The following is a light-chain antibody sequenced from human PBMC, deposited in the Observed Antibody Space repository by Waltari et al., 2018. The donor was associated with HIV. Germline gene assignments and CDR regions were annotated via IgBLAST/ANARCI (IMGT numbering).Light chain of an antibody. CDR2: DDS. CDR1: AIGSKR. Sequence: SYVLTQSPSVSVAPGQTARITCGANAIGSKRDHCYPQKPGQAPVLLVYDDSDRPSGIPERFSGSNSGNAATLTISRVEVGDEADYFCQVWETSSDLRLWVFGGGSRLTVL. J-gene: IGLJ3*02. CDR3: QVWETSSDLRLWV. V-gene: IGLV3-21*02.